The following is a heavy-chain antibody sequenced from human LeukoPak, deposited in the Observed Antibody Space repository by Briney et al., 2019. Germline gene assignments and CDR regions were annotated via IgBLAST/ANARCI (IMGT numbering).Heavy chain of an antibody. CDR2: ISVFYGNT. CDR3: ARDIEQEMAKEDFDYYYMDV. V-gene: IGHV1-18*01. Sequence: ASVNVSCKASGYTFTSYGITWVRPAPAQGLEWMGWISVFYGNTNEAQKFQDRVIMTADTSTGTAYMELRSLRSDDTAVYYCARDIEQEMAKEDFDYYYMDVWGKGTTVTVSS. CDR1: GYTFTSYG. D-gene: IGHD5-24*01. J-gene: IGHJ6*03.